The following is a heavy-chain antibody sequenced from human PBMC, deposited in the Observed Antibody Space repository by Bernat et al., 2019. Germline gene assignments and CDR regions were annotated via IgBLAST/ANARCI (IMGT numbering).Heavy chain of an antibody. CDR1: GFTVSSNY. J-gene: IGHJ3*02. CDR2: IYSGGST. Sequence: EVQLVESGGGLIQPGGSLRLSCAASGFTVSSNYMSWVRQAPGKGLEWVSVIYSGGSTYYADSVKGRFTISRDNSKNTLYLQMNRLRAEDTAVYYCAPRPGYCSGDSCYSAVFDIWGQGTMVTVSS. V-gene: IGHV3-53*01. CDR3: APRPGYCSGDSCYSAVFDI. D-gene: IGHD2-15*01.